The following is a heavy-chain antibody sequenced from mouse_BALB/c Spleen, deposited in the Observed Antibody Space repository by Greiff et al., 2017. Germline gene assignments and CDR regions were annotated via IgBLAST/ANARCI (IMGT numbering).Heavy chain of an antibody. CDR3: ARLLLWGPLNTGGAMDY. J-gene: IGHJ4*01. V-gene: IGHV4-1*02. CDR1: GFDFSRYW. D-gene: IGHD2-13*01. Sequence: EVKLMESGGGLVQPGGSLKLSCAASGFDFSRYWMSWVRQAPGKGLEWIGEINPDSSTINYTPSLKDKFIISRDNAKNTLYLQMSKVRSEDTALYYCARLLLWGPLNTGGAMDYWGQGTSVTVSS. CDR2: INPDSSTI.